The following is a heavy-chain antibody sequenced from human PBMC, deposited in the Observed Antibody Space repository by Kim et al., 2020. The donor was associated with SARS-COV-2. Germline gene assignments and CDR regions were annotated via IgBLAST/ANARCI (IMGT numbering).Heavy chain of an antibody. D-gene: IGHD1-26*01. CDR2: ISGGGDTI. Sequence: WGSLRLSCVASGFRFSSHAMTWVRQAPGKGLERVSIISGGGDTIYYADSVKGRFTVSRDNSKNTLYLQMNSLRAEDTALYFCAKDQSGNYYYYSGMDVWG. V-gene: IGHV3-23*01. J-gene: IGHJ6*01. CDR3: AKDQSGNYYYYSGMDV. CDR1: GFRFSSHA.